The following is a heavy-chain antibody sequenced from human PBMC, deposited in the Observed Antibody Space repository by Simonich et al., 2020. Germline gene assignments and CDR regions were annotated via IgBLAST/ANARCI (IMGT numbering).Heavy chain of an antibody. CDR1: GYTFTAFG. J-gene: IGHJ4*02. V-gene: IGHV1-18*01. Sequence: QFQLVRSGAEGKKPGAPVKASCKASGYTFTAFGISWGRQAPGQGLGWCVGISAYNGNTNYAQKLQGRVTMTTDTSTSTAYMELRSLRSDDTAVYYCARASRGTWWYYYFDYWGQGTLVTVSS. CDR2: ISAYNGNT. D-gene: IGHD2-15*01. CDR3: ARASRGTWWYYYFDY.